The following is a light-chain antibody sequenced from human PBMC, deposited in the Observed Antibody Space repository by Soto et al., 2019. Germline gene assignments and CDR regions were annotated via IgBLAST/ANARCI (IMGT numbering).Light chain of an antibody. CDR3: SSYTSSSTYV. CDR1: SSDVGSYNR. J-gene: IGLJ1*01. Sequence: QSVLTQPPSMSGSPGQSVTISCTGTSSDVGSYNRVSWYQQPPGTAPKLMIYEVSNRPSGVPDRFSGSKSGNTASLTISGLQAEDEADYYCSSYTSSSTYVFGTGNKVTVL. CDR2: EVS. V-gene: IGLV2-18*02.